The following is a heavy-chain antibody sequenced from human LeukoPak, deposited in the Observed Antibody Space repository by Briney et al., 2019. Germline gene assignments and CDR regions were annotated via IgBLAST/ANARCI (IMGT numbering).Heavy chain of an antibody. J-gene: IGHJ3*02. CDR1: GFTFSNAW. D-gene: IGHD3-9*01. V-gene: IGHV3-74*01. CDR2: INSDGSST. Sequence: GGSLRLSCAASGFTFSNAWMHWVRQAPGKGLVWVSRINSDGSSTNYADSVKGRFTISRDNAKKTLYLQMNSLTAEDTAVYYCARGQTYYDDSTGYHYYAFDIWGQGTMVTVSS. CDR3: ARGQTYYDDSTGYHYYAFDI.